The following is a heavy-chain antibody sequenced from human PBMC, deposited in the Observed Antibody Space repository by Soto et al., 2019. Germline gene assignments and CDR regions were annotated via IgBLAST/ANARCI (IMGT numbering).Heavy chain of an antibody. D-gene: IGHD2-15*01. CDR1: GGSISSGGYY. CDR3: GGNLLRDYYYGMDV. Sequence: QVQLQESGPGLVKPSQTLSLTCTVSGGSISSGGYYWSWIRQHPGKGLEWIGYIYYSGSTYYNPSLKSLVTISVDTSKNQFSLKLSSVTAADTAVYYCGGNLLRDYYYGMDVWGHGTTVTVSS. CDR2: IYYSGST. J-gene: IGHJ6*02. V-gene: IGHV4-31*01.